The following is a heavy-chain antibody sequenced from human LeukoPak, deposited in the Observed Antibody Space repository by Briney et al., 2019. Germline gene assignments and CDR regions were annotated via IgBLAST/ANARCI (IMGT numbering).Heavy chain of an antibody. V-gene: IGHV1-18*01. CDR1: GYRFTRNG. Sequence: ASVKLSCKPSGYRFTRNGVSWVRQAPGQGLEWMAWISANSGNTNYAQNSQDRLTLTTDTSTSTAYMELRSLRSDDTAVYYCARDVNYAFDYWGQGTLVTVSS. J-gene: IGHJ4*02. CDR2: ISANSGNT. CDR3: ARDVNYAFDY. D-gene: IGHD3-16*01.